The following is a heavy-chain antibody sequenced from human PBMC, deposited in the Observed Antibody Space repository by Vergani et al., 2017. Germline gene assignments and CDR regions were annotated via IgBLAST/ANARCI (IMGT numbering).Heavy chain of an antibody. V-gene: IGHV3-9*01. CDR3: AKDTRSTVWGWFDP. J-gene: IGHJ5*02. CDR2: ISWNSGSI. D-gene: IGHD3-16*01. Sequence: EVQLVESGGGLVQPGRSLRLSCAASGFTFVDYALHWVGQAPGKGLEWVSGISWNSGSIGYADSVKGRFTISRDNAKNSLYLQMNSLRAEDTALYYCAKDTRSTVWGWFDPWGQGTLVTVSS. CDR1: GFTFVDYA.